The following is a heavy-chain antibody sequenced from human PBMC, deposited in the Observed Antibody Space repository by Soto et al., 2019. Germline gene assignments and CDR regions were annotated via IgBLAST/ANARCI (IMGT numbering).Heavy chain of an antibody. CDR3: ANLNFDILTGYYAFDI. CDR1: GGSISRAY. CDR2: ISSSGST. V-gene: IGHV4-4*09. J-gene: IGHJ3*02. Sequence: SETLSLTCTVSGGSISRAYWSWIRQSPGKGLGYVGYISSSGSTNYNPSLKSRVTLSLDSSKNQFSLKLTSVTAADTAVYYCANLNFDILTGYYAFDIWGQGAVVT. D-gene: IGHD3-9*01.